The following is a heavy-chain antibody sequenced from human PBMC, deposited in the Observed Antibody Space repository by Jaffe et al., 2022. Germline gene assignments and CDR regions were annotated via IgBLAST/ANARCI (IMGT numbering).Heavy chain of an antibody. CDR1: GYSISSGYY. V-gene: IGHV4-38-2*01. J-gene: IGHJ2*01. CDR3: ARHGAPYYDILTGYYPYWYFDL. Sequence: QVQLQESGPGLVKPSETLSLTCAVSGYSISSGYYWGWIRQPPGKGLEWIGSIYHSGSTYYNPSLKSRVTISVDTSKNQFSLKLSSVTAADTAVYYCARHGAPYYDILTGYYPYWYFDLWGRGTLVTVSS. CDR2: IYHSGST. D-gene: IGHD3-9*01.